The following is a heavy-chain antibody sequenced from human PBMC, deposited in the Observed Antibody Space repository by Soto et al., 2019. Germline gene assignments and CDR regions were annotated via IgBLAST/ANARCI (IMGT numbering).Heavy chain of an antibody. J-gene: IGHJ5*02. CDR3: ASALYCSGGRCSFDP. V-gene: IGHV1-18*01. D-gene: IGHD2-15*01. CDR2: ISAYNGNT. CDR1: GYTFTSYG. Sequence: ASVKVSCKASGYTFTSYGISWVRQAPGQGLEWMGWISAYNGNTKYAQKLQGRVTMTTDTSTSTAYMELRSSVTAADTAVYYCASALYCSGGRCSFDPWGQGTLVTVSS.